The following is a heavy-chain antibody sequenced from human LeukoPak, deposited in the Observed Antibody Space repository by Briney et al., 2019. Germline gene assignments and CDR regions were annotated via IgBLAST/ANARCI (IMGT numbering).Heavy chain of an antibody. Sequence: PGGSLRLSCAASGFTFSSYGMHWVRQAPGKGLEWVAVISYDGSNKYYADSVKGRFTISRDNSKNTLYLQMNSLRAEDTAVYYCAKEDSDDYVWGSYRYTYYYMDVWGKGTTVTVSS. D-gene: IGHD3-16*02. CDR2: ISYDGSNK. V-gene: IGHV3-30*18. J-gene: IGHJ6*03. CDR3: AKEDSDDYVWGSYRYTYYYMDV. CDR1: GFTFSSYG.